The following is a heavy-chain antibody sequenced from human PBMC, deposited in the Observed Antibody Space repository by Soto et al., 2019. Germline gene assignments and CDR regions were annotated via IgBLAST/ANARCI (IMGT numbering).Heavy chain of an antibody. Sequence: GGSLRLSCAASGFTFSSYAMSWVRQAPGKGLEWVSAISGSGGSTYYADSVKGRFTISRDNSKNTLYLQMNSLRAEDTAVYYCAKDIVVVPSRGMDVWGQGTTVTVSS. CDR3: AKDIVVVPSRGMDV. V-gene: IGHV3-23*01. D-gene: IGHD2-2*01. CDR1: GFTFSSYA. CDR2: ISGSGGST. J-gene: IGHJ6*02.